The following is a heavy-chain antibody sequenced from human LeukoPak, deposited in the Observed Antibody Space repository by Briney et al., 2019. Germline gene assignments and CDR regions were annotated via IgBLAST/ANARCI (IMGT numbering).Heavy chain of an antibody. V-gene: IGHV1-69*13. D-gene: IGHD4-23*01. CDR1: GGTFSSYA. Sequence: ASVKVSCKASGGTFSSYAISWVRQAPGQGLEWMGWIIPIFGTANYAQKFQGRVTITADESTSTAYMELSSLRSEDTAVYYCACDYGGNSGGYYYYYGMDVWGQGTTVTVSS. CDR3: ACDYGGNSGGYYYYYGMDV. CDR2: IIPIFGTA. J-gene: IGHJ6*02.